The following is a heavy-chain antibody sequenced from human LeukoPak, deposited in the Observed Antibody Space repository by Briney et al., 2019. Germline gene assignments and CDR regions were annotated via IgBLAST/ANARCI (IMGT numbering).Heavy chain of an antibody. CDR1: GYTFINND. J-gene: IGHJ4*02. V-gene: IGHV1-69*13. Sequence: SVKVSCKASGYTFINNDINWVRQAPGQGLEWMGGIIPIFGTANYAQKFQGRVTITADESTSTAYMELSSLRSEDTAVYYCARVEMATITLDYWGQGTLVTVSS. CDR2: IIPIFGTA. D-gene: IGHD5-24*01. CDR3: ARVEMATITLDY.